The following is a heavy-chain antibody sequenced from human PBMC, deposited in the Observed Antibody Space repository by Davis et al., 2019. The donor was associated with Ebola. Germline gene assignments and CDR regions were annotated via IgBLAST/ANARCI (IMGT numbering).Heavy chain of an antibody. V-gene: IGHV3-23*01. D-gene: IGHD6-19*01. CDR2: ISGSGGST. CDR1: GFTFSSYA. CDR3: AKDTQWLGQYYFDY. Sequence: GESLKISCAASGFTFSSYAMSWVRQAPGKGLEWVSAISGSGGSTYYADSVKDRFTISRDNSKNTLYLQMNSLRAEDTAVYYCAKDTQWLGQYYFDYWGQGTLVTVSS. J-gene: IGHJ4*02.